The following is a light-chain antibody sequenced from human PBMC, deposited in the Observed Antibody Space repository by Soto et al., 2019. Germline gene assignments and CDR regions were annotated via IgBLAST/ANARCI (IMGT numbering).Light chain of an antibody. Sequence: QSALTQPAPVSGSPGQAITISGTGTSRDVGGYNYVSWYQQHPGKAPKLMIYEVSNRPSGVSNRFSGSKSGNTASLTISGLQAEDEADYYCSSYTSSSTYVFGTGTKVTVL. CDR3: SSYTSSSTYV. CDR2: EVS. V-gene: IGLV2-14*01. J-gene: IGLJ1*01. CDR1: SRDVGGYNY.